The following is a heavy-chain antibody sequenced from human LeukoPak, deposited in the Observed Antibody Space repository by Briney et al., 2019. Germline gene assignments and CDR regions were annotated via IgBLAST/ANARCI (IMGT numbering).Heavy chain of an antibody. V-gene: IGHV3-15*01. J-gene: IGHJ1*01. CDR2: IKSKTHGGTT. CDR1: GLIFSDAW. Sequence: PGKSLRLSCAASGLIFSDAWMSWVRQAPGKGLEWVGRIKSKTHGGTTDYAAPVKGRFTISRDDSKDTLFLQMNSLKTEDTAVYYCTTDLSELDDSGYYAKYFHHWGQGTLVSVSS. D-gene: IGHD3-22*01. CDR3: TTDLSELDDSGYYAKYFHH.